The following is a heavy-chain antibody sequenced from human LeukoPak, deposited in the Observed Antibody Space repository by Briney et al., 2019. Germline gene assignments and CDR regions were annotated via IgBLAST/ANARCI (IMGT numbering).Heavy chain of an antibody. V-gene: IGHV1-18*01. CDR2: ISAYNGNT. D-gene: IGHD1-26*01. CDR3: ARDSGIVGATDDACDI. CDR1: GYTFTSYG. J-gene: IGHJ3*02. Sequence: GASVKVSCKASGYTFTSYGISWVRQAPGQGLEWMGWISAYNGNTNYAQKLQGRVTMTRDTSISTAYMELSRLRSDDTAVYYCARDSGIVGATDDACDICGQGTMVTVSS.